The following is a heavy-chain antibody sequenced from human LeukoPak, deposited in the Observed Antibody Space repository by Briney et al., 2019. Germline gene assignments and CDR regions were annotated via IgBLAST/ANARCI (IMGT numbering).Heavy chain of an antibody. J-gene: IGHJ4*02. CDR3: ARGGRYCSSTSCSYYFDY. D-gene: IGHD2-2*01. CDR1: GYTLNTYG. V-gene: IGHV1-69*13. CDR2: IIPIFGTA. Sequence: ASVKVSCKASGYTLNTYGISWVRQAPGQGLGWMGGIIPIFGTANYAQKFQGRVTITADESTSTAYMELSSLRSEDTAVYYCARGGRYCSSTSCSYYFDYWGQGTLVTVSS.